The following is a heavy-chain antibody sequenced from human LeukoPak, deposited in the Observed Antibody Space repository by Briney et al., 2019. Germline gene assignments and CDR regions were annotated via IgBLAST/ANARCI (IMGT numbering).Heavy chain of an antibody. J-gene: IGHJ4*02. V-gene: IGHV3-7*04. CDR2: IKEDGSAT. CDR3: ARDSPGYLAYDS. D-gene: IGHD1-1*01. CDR1: GFTFSTYW. Sequence: PGGSLRLSCAASGFTFSTYWMTWVRQAPGKGPESVANIKEDGSATYYVDSVKGRFTISRDNAKKSLYLQMNSLRAEDTAVYYCARDSPGYLAYDSWGQGTLVTVSS.